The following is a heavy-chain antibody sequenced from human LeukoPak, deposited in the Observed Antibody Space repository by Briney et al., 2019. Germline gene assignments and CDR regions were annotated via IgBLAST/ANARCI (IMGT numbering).Heavy chain of an antibody. CDR3: ARGGWVVNAFDI. V-gene: IGHV4-59*01. CDR2: IYYSGST. CDR1: GGSISSYY. D-gene: IGHD2-2*01. Sequence: SETLSLTCTVSGGSISSYYWSWIRQPPGKGLEWIGYIYYSGSTNYNPSLKSRVTISVDTSKNQFSLKLSSVTAADTAVYYCARGGWVVNAFDIWGQGTVVTVSS. J-gene: IGHJ3*02.